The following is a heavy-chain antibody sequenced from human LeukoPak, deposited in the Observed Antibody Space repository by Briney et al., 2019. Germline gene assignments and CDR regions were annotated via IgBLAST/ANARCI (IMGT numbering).Heavy chain of an antibody. D-gene: IGHD3-16*02. V-gene: IGHV3-30*02. CDR2: IRSDGSNK. Sequence: GGSLRLSCAGSGFSFSSYGMHWVRQAPGKGLEWMAFIRSDGSNKYYADSVKGRFTISRDNSKNTLYLQMNSLRAEDTAVYYCAKIPSRDYVWGSYRSKQGIDYWGQGTLVTVSS. J-gene: IGHJ4*02. CDR3: AKIPSRDYVWGSYRSKQGIDY. CDR1: GFSFSSYG.